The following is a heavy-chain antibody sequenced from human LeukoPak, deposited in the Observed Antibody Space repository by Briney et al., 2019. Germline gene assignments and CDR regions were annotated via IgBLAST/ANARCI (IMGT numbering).Heavy chain of an antibody. V-gene: IGHV4-34*01. CDR2: INHSGST. J-gene: IGHJ6*02. Sequence: SETLSLTCTVSGGSISSYYWSWTRQPPGKGLEWIGEINHSGSTNYNPSLKSRVTISVDTSKNQFSLKLSSVTAADTAVYYCARGLGMDVWGQGTTVTVSS. CDR3: ARGLGMDV. CDR1: GGSISSYY.